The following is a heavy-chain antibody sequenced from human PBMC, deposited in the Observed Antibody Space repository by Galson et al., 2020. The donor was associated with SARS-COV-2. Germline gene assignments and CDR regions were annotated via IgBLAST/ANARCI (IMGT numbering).Heavy chain of an antibody. D-gene: IGHD3-22*01. CDR3: AVGRYSGYGWGNYHFHALAV. CDR2: ITPLLEVA. CDR1: GVTSGRYA. J-gene: IGHJ6*02. V-gene: IGHV1-69*04. Sequence: SVKVSCTASGVTSGRYAISWVRQAPGQGLEWVGRITPLLEVANYARKFQGRVTITADTSTNTIYMYLSSLGFEDAAVYYCAVGRYSGYGWGNYHFHALAVWGQGTTVTVSS.